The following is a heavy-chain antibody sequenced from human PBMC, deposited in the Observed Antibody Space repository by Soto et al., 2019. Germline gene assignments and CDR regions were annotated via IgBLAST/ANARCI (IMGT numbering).Heavy chain of an antibody. V-gene: IGHV3-30-3*01. D-gene: IGHD3-16*01. CDR1: GFTFSSYA. Sequence: QVHLVESGGGVVQPGRSLSLSCAASGFTFSSYAMHWVRQAPGKGLEWVALISYDGITKYYADSVKGRFTIFRDNSKNPLYLQMNSLRPENTAVYYCARDLAEGGFDSWGQGTLVTFSS. CDR2: ISYDGITK. J-gene: IGHJ4*02. CDR3: ARDLAEGGFDS.